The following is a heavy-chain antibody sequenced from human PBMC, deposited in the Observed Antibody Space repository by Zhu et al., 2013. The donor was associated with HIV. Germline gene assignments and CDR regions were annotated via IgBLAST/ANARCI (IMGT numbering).Heavy chain of an antibody. Sequence: QVQLVQSGAEVKKPGSSVKVSCKASGGTFSSYAISWVRQAPGQGLEWMGGIIPIFGTANYAQKFQGRVTITADKSTSTAYMELSSLRSEDTAVYYCARAAKRYSGYDLWVGTPSGFDYWGQGTLVTVSS. V-gene: IGHV1-69*06. D-gene: IGHD5-12*01. J-gene: IGHJ4*02. CDR2: IIPIFGTA. CDR3: ARAAKRYSGYDLWVGTPSGFDY. CDR1: GGTFSSYA.